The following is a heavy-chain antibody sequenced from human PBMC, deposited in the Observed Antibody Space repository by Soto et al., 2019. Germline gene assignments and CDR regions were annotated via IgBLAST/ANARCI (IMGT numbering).Heavy chain of an antibody. J-gene: IGHJ4*02. D-gene: IGHD6-13*01. CDR2: IWYDGSNK. CDR3: SKDHIAAAGPVDY. V-gene: IGHV3-33*06. CDR1: GFTFSSYG. Sequence: GGSLRLSCAASGFTFSSYGMHWVRQAPGKGLEWVAVIWYDGSNKYYAGSVKGRFTISRDNSKNTLYLQMNSLRAEDTAVYYCSKDHIAAAGPVDYWGQGTLVTVSS.